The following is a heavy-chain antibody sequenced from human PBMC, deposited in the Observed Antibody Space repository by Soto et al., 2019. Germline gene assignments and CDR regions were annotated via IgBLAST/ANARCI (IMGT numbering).Heavy chain of an antibody. CDR3: ARSRGSYNGIDV. V-gene: IGHV3-13*05. CDR2: IGTAGDP. D-gene: IGHD1-26*01. CDR1: GFTFSSYD. Sequence: EVQLVESGGGLVQPGVSLRLSCAASGFTFSSYDMHWVRQVTGKGLEWVSAIGTAGDPYYPGSVKGRFTISRENAKNSLYLQMNSLRAGDTAVYYCARSRGSYNGIDVWGQGTTVTVSS. J-gene: IGHJ6*02.